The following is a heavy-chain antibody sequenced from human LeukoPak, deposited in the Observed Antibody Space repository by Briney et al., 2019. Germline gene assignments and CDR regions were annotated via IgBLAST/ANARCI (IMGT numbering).Heavy chain of an antibody. CDR2: IIPIFGTA. CDR1: GGTFSSYA. CDR3: ARERIVGTIGAFDI. Sequence: EASVKVSCNASGGTFSSYAISWVRQAPGQGLEWMGGIIPIFGTANYAQKFQGRVTITADESTSTAYMELSSLRSEDTAVYYCARERIVGTIGAFDIWGQGTMVTVSS. J-gene: IGHJ3*02. D-gene: IGHD1-26*01. V-gene: IGHV1-69*13.